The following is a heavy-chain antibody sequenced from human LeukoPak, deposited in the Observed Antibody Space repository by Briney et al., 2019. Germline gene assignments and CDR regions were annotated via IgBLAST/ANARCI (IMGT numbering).Heavy chain of an antibody. D-gene: IGHD3-10*01. V-gene: IGHV3-74*01. Sequence: PGGSLRLSCAASGFTFSSNWMHWVRHAPGKGLVWVSRISSDGSNTNYADSVKGRFTISRDNAKNTLYLQMDSLTAEDTAVYYCASRNFGSSPFDYWGQGTLVPVSS. CDR3: ASRNFGSSPFDY. J-gene: IGHJ4*02. CDR2: ISSDGSNT. CDR1: GFTFSSNW.